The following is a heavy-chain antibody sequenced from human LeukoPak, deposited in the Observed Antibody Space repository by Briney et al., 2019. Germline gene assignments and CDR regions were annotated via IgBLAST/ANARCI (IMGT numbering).Heavy chain of an antibody. Sequence: AGGSLRLSCAASGFTFSSYELNWVRQAPGKGLEWVSYITSSGSTIYYADSVKGRLTISRDNAKNSLYLQMSSLRAEDTAVYYCARAAAGTKGNFDYWGQGTLVTVSS. CDR1: GFTFSSYE. CDR3: ARAAAGTKGNFDY. V-gene: IGHV3-48*03. D-gene: IGHD6-13*01. CDR2: ITSSGSTI. J-gene: IGHJ4*02.